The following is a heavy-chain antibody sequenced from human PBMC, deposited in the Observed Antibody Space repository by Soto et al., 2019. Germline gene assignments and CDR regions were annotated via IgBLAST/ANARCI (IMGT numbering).Heavy chain of an antibody. D-gene: IGHD1-1*01. J-gene: IGHJ6*02. CDR1: GYTFTSYD. CDR2: MNPNSGNT. Sequence: QVQLVQSGAEVKKPGASVKVSCKASGYTFTSYDIDWVRQASGQGLEWMGWMNPNSGNTGYAQKFQGRVTMTRNTSITTAYMEPSSLRSEDTAVYYCARERTGTTSMDVWRQGTTVTVSS. CDR3: ARERTGTTSMDV. V-gene: IGHV1-8*01.